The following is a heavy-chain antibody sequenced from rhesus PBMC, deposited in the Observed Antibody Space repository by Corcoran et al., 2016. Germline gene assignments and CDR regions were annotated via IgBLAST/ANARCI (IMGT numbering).Heavy chain of an antibody. CDR1: GGSISSNY. J-gene: IGHJ4*01. Sequence: QLQLQESGPGLVKPSETLSLTCAVSGGSISSNYWSWIRQPPGKGLEWIGRISGRGGSNDYNPSLKRRGASSTDTSKNQFALKLSSVTAADTAVYYGAGYYYDSGYYLGYWGQGVLVTVSS. CDR2: ISGRGGSN. V-gene: IGHV4-173*01. CDR3: AGYYYDSGYYLGY. D-gene: IGHD3-28*01.